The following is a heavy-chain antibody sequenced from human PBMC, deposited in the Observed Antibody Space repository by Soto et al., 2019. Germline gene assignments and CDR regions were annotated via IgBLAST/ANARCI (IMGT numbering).Heavy chain of an antibody. J-gene: IGHJ4*02. CDR3: AREEYYYDSSGYYHPYYFDY. CDR1: GGSISSGDYY. CDR2: IYYSGST. D-gene: IGHD3-22*01. V-gene: IGHV4-30-4*01. Sequence: QVQLQESGPGLVKPSQTLSLTCTVSGGSISSGDYYWSWIRQPPGKGLEWIGYIYYSGSTYYNPSLKSRVTISVDTSKNQFSLKLSSVTAADTAVYYCAREEYYYDSSGYYHPYYFDYWGQGTLVTVSS.